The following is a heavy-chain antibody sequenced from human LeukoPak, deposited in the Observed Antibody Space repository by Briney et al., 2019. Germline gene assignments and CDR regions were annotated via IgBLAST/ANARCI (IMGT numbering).Heavy chain of an antibody. V-gene: IGHV4-39*07. D-gene: IGHD2-8*01. CDR1: GGSISSSSYY. Sequence: KSSETLSLTCTVSGGSISSSSYYWGWIRQPPGKGLEWIGSIYYSGSTYYNPSLKSRVTISVDTSKNQFSLKLSSVTAADTAVYYCARDEGYCTNGVCSLDYWGQGTLVTVSS. CDR3: ARDEGYCTNGVCSLDY. J-gene: IGHJ4*02. CDR2: IYYSGST.